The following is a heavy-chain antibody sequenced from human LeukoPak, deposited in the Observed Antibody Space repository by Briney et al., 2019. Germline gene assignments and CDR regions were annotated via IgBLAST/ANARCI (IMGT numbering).Heavy chain of an antibody. V-gene: IGHV1-69*05. Sequence: SVKVSCKASGGTFSSYAISWVRQPPGQGLEWMGGIIPIFGTTNYAQKFQGRVTITTDESTSTAYMELSSLRSEDTAVYYCARAPLANWNDGGVLDYWGQGTLVTVSS. CDR1: GGTFSSYA. D-gene: IGHD1-1*01. J-gene: IGHJ4*02. CDR3: ARAPLANWNDGGVLDY. CDR2: IIPIFGTT.